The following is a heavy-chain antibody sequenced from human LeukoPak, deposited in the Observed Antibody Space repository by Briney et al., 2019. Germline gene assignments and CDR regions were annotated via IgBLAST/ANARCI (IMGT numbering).Heavy chain of an antibody. J-gene: IGHJ4*02. CDR1: GYTFTGYY. CDR2: INPNSGGT. D-gene: IGHD2-15*01. Sequence: ASVKVSCKASGYTFTGYYMHWVRQAPGQGLEWMGWINPNSGGTNYAQKFQGRVTITADESTSTAYMELSSLRSEDTAVYYCAREGLRYCSGGSCYSGVLNFDYWGQGTLVTVSS. CDR3: AREGLRYCSGGSCYSGVLNFDY. V-gene: IGHV1-2*02.